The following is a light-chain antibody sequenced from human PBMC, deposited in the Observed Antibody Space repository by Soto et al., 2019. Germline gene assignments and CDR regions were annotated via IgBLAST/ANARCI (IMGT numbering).Light chain of an antibody. J-gene: IGLJ1*01. CDR1: SSDFGSYNL. V-gene: IGLV2-23*02. CDR3: CSYAGSSTFYV. Sequence: LTQPASVSGSPCQSITISCTGTSSDFGSYNLVSWYQQHPGKAPKLMIYEVSKRPSGVSNRFSGSKSGNTASLTISGLQAEDEADYYCCSYAGSSTFYVFGTGTKVTVL. CDR2: EVS.